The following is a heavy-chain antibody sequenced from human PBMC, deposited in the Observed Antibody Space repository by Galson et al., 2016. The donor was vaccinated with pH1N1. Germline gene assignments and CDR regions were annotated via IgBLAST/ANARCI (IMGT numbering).Heavy chain of an antibody. CDR3: SADVYDFWSVSGDY. J-gene: IGHJ4*02. D-gene: IGHD3-3*01. CDR1: GFTFTNAW. CDR2: IKSKTDGGTT. V-gene: IGHV3-15*01. Sequence: SLRLSCAASGFTFTNAWMSWVRQAPGKGLERVGRIKSKTDGGTTDYAAPVKGRFTISRDDSKKMLYLQINNLKIEDTAVYYCSADVYDFWSVSGDYWGQGTLLTVSS.